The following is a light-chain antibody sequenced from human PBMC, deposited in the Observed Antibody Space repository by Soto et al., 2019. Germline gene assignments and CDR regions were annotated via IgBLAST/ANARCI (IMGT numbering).Light chain of an antibody. CDR1: QSVTNSY. Sequence: EIVFTHSPGTLSVCPVESATLSCGASQSVTNSYLAWYQQKPGQAPRLLTDGASSRVTDIPDRFSGSGSGTGFTLTISRLEPEEFAVYYCKEYSGSPWTFGQGTKVDIK. J-gene: IGKJ1*01. V-gene: IGKV3-20*01. CDR2: GAS. CDR3: KEYSGSPWT.